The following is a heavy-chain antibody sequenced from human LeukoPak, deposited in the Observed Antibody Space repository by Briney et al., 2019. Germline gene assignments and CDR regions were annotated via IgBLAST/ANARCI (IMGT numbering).Heavy chain of an antibody. CDR3: ARDLFHFYDSSGFLPSDSYNWFDP. CDR2: ISSSSSYI. CDR1: GLTFSTYS. V-gene: IGHV3-21*01. Sequence: GGSLRLSCAASGLTFSTYSMNWVRQAPGKGLEWVSTISSSSSYIYYADSVKGRFTISRDNAKNSLSLQMNGLRAEDTAVYYCARDLFHFYDSSGFLPSDSYNWFDPWGQGTLVTVSS. D-gene: IGHD3-22*01. J-gene: IGHJ5*02.